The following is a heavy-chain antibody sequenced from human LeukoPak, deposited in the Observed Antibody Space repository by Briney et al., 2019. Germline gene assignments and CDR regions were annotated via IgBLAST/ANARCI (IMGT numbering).Heavy chain of an antibody. Sequence: GGSLRLSCAASGFTFSTYIMNWVRQAPGKGLEWVSTISGSGVNTHYADSVKGRFTISSDNSNNTLFLQMDSLRAEDTAFYYCAREAYNAFDYWARGTLVTVSS. D-gene: IGHD1-1*01. V-gene: IGHV3-23*01. CDR3: AREAYNAFDY. CDR1: GFTFSTYI. CDR2: ISGSGVNT. J-gene: IGHJ4*02.